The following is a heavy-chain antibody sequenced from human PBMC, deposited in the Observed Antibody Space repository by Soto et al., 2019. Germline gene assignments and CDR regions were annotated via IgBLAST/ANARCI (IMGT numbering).Heavy chain of an antibody. D-gene: IGHD3-22*01. V-gene: IGHV5-10-1*01. J-gene: IGHJ4*02. Sequence: GESLKISCKGSGYSFAGYWVSWVRQKPGRGLEWMGRIDPSDSQTYYSPSFRGHVTISVTKSITTVFLQWSSLRASDTAMYYCARQIYDSDTGPNFQYYFDSWGQGTPVTVSS. CDR1: GYSFAGYW. CDR2: IDPSDSQT. CDR3: ARQIYDSDTGPNFQYYFDS.